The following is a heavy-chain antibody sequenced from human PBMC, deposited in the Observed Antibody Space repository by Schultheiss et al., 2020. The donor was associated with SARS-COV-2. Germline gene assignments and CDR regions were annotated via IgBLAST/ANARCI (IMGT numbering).Heavy chain of an antibody. J-gene: IGHJ6*02. Sequence: ASVKVSCKASGYTFTSYGISWVRQAPGQGLEWMGWISAYNGNTNYAQKLQGRVTMTTDTSTSTAYMELRSLRSDDTAVYYCARDGSGYLYTYYYYGMDVWGQGTTVTVSS. D-gene: IGHD3-22*01. CDR1: GYTFTSYG. V-gene: IGHV1-18*01. CDR3: ARDGSGYLYTYYYYGMDV. CDR2: ISAYNGNT.